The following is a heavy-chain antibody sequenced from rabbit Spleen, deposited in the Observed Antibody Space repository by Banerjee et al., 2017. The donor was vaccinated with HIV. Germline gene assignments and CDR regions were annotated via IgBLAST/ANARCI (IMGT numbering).Heavy chain of an antibody. J-gene: IGHJ3*01. Sequence: QEQLEESGGDLVKPEGSLTLTCTASGFSFSSSYWICWVRQAPGKGLEWIACIYAGTSSSTWYASWAKGRFTISKTSSTTVTLQMTRLTAADTATYFCARDTSSSFSSYGMDLWGQGTLV. V-gene: IGHV1S45*01. CDR1: GFSFSSSYW. D-gene: IGHD1-1*01. CDR3: ARDTSSSFSSYGMDL. CDR2: IYAGTSSST.